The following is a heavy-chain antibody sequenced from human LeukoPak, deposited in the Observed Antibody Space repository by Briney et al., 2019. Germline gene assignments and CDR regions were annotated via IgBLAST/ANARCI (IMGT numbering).Heavy chain of an antibody. J-gene: IGHJ4*02. Sequence: GASVKVSCKASGYTFTGYYMHWVRQAPGQGLEWMGGIIPIFGTANYAQKFQGRVTITADESTSTAYMELSSLRSEDTAVYYCARARGVITYYFDYWGQGTLVTVSS. CDR1: GYTFTGYY. CDR3: ARARGVITYYFDY. D-gene: IGHD3-10*01. CDR2: IIPIFGTA. V-gene: IGHV1-69*13.